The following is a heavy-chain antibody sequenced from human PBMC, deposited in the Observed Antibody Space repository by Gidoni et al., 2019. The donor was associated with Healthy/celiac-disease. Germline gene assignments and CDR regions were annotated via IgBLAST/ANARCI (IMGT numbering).Heavy chain of an antibody. CDR2: LIPIFGTA. Sequence: QVQLVQSGAEVKKPGSSVQVSCKASGGTFSSYAISWVRQAPGQGLEWMGGLIPIFGTANYAQKFQGRVTITADESTSTAYMELSSLRSEDTAVYYCARGLEMATTTNWFDPWGQGTLVTVSS. CDR1: GGTFSSYA. J-gene: IGHJ5*02. CDR3: ARGLEMATTTNWFDP. V-gene: IGHV1-69*12. D-gene: IGHD5-12*01.